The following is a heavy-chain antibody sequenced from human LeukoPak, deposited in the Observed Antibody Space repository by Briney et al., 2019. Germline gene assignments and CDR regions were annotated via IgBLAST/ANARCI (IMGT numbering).Heavy chain of an antibody. J-gene: IGHJ4*02. D-gene: IGHD3-10*01. CDR2: INTDGSTT. Sequence: PGGSLRLSCAASVLTLSNYWMHGVRHAPGKGRVWVSRINTDGSTTTYADSVKGLFTISRDNAKNTLYLQMYGLSAEDTVVYCCARAADYYASVIFYWGQGTLVTVSS. V-gene: IGHV3-74*01. CDR3: ARAADYYASVIFY. CDR1: VLTLSNYW.